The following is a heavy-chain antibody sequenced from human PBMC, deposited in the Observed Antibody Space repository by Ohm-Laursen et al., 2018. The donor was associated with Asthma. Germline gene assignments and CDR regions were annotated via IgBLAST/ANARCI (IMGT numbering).Heavy chain of an antibody. D-gene: IGHD1-26*01. V-gene: IGHV3-30-3*01. CDR1: GFTFSSYA. J-gene: IGHJ4*02. Sequence: RSLRLSCAASGFTFSSYAMHWVRQAPGKGLEWVAVISYDGSNKYYADSVKGRFTISRDNSKNTLYLQMNSLRAEDTAVYYCARSIGGSYPNFDYWGQGTLVTVFS. CDR2: ISYDGSNK. CDR3: ARSIGGSYPNFDY.